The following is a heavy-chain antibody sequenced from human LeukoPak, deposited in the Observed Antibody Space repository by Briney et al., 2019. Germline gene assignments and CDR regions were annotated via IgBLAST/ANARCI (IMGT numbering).Heavy chain of an antibody. CDR1: GFTFSSYA. J-gene: IGHJ6*02. D-gene: IGHD3-3*01. CDR3: ASLEWLSTTHYGMDF. Sequence: PGGSLRLSCAASGFTFSSYAMDWVRQAPGKGLEWVAVISYDGRNKYYADSVKGRFTISRDNSQNTLYLQMNSLRAEDTAVYYCASLEWLSTTHYGMDFWGQGTTVTVSS. CDR2: ISYDGRNK. V-gene: IGHV3-30*04.